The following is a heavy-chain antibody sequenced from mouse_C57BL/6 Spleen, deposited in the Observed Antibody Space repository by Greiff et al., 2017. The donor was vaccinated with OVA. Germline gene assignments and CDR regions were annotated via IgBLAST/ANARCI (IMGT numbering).Heavy chain of an antibody. Sequence: QVQLQQPGAELVMPGASVKLSCKASGYTFTSYWMHWVKQRPGQGLEWIGEIDPSDSYTNYNQKFKGKSTLTVDKSSSTAYMQISSLTSEDSAVYYCAITTVVAGFDYWGQGTTLTVSS. CDR3: AITTVVAGFDY. D-gene: IGHD1-1*01. CDR2: IDPSDSYT. V-gene: IGHV1-69*01. J-gene: IGHJ2*01. CDR1: GYTFTSYW.